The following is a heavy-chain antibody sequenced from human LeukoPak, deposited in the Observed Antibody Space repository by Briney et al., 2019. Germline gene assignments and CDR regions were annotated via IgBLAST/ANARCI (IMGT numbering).Heavy chain of an antibody. D-gene: IGHD3-22*01. V-gene: IGHV4-30-4*08. CDR1: GGSISSGDYY. Sequence: PSETLSLTCTVSGGSISSGDYYWSWIRQPPGKGLEWIGYIYYSGSTYYNPSLKSRVTISVDTSKNQFSLKLSSVTDADTAVYYCAREGGDSSGYYSGRNWFDPWGQGTLVTVSS. CDR3: AREGGDSSGYYSGRNWFDP. CDR2: IYYSGST. J-gene: IGHJ5*02.